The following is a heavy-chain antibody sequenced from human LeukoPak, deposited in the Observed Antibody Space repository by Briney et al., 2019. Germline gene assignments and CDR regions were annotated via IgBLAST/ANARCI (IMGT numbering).Heavy chain of an antibody. CDR2: ISYDGSNK. CDR3: AKDTELLFRSPSYFDY. J-gene: IGHJ4*02. CDR1: GFTFSSDG. V-gene: IGHV3-30*18. D-gene: IGHD1-7*01. Sequence: GGSLRLSCAASGFTFSSDGMHWVRQAPGKGLEWVAVISYDGSNKYYADSVKGRFTISRDNSKNTLYLQMNSLRAEDTAVYYCAKDTELLFRSPSYFDYWGQGTLVTVSS.